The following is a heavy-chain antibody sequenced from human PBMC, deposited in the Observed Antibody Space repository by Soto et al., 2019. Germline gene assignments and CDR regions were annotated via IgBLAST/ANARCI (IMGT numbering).Heavy chain of an antibody. J-gene: IGHJ4*02. CDR2: IRSSSSPI. CDR1: GFXFSSYG. V-gene: IGHV3-48*01. D-gene: IGHD1-26*01. CDR3: ARESGSIVFDY. Sequence: GGSLRLSCVASGFXFSSYGMNWVRQAPGKGLEWVSYIRSSSSPIYYAESVKGRFTISRDNAKNSLYLQMNSLRAEDTAVYYCARESGSIVFDYWGQGTLVTVSS.